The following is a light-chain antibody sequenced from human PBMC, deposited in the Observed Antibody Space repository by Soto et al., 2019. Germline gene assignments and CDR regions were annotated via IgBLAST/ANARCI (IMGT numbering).Light chain of an antibody. CDR2: AAS. J-gene: IGKJ4*01. V-gene: IGKV1-27*01. CDR3: QKYNSAPRT. CDR1: QGISNY. Sequence: DIPMTPSPSSLSASVGDRVTITCRARQGISNYLAWYQQKPGKVHKLLIYAASTLQSGVPSRFSGSGSGTDFTLTISSLQPEDVATYYCQKYNSAPRTFGGGTKVEIK.